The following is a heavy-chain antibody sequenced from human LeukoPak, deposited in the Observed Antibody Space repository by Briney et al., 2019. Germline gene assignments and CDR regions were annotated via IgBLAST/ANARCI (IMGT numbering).Heavy chain of an antibody. J-gene: IGHJ4*02. CDR2: ISAYNGNT. CDR3: ERPQGGGHRYSYGEFDY. D-gene: IGHD5-18*01. CDR1: GYTFTSYG. Sequence: ASVKVSCTASGYTFTSYGISWVRQAPGQGLEWMGWISAYNGNTNYAQKLQGRVTMTTDTSTSTAYMELRSLRSDDTAVYYCERPQGGGHRYSYGEFDYWGQGTLVTVSS. V-gene: IGHV1-18*01.